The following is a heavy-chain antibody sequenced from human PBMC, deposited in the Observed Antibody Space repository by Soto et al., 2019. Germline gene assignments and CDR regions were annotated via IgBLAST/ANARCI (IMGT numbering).Heavy chain of an antibody. V-gene: IGHV1-3*01. CDR3: ARVINSSGWYFDY. D-gene: IGHD6-19*01. CDR1: GYTFTSYA. J-gene: IGHJ4*02. Sequence: ASVKVSCKASGYTFTSYAMHWVRQAPGQRLEWMGWINAGNGNTKYSQKFQGRVTITRDTSASTAYMELSSLRSEDTAVYYCARVINSSGWYFDYWGQGTLVTVSS. CDR2: INAGNGNT.